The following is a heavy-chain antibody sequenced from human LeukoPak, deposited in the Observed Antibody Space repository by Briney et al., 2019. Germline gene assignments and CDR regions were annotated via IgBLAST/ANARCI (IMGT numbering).Heavy chain of an antibody. V-gene: IGHV4-4*02. Sequence: SETLSLTCAVSGGSISSSNWWSWVRQPPGKGLEWIGEIYHSGSTNYNPSLKSRVTISVDTSKNQFSLKLSSVTAADTAVYYCAVVVPAAAIDYWGQGTLVTVSS. CDR2: IYHSGST. CDR3: AVVVPAAAIDY. D-gene: IGHD2-2*01. CDR1: GGSISSSNW. J-gene: IGHJ4*02.